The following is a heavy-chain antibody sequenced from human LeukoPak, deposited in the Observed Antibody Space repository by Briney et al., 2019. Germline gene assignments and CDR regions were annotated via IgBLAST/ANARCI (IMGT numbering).Heavy chain of an antibody. D-gene: IGHD5-12*01. CDR3: ARSPNSGYDPFDY. Sequence: SETLSLTCTVSAGSISSSSYYWGWIRQPPGKGLEWIGSIYYSGSTYYNPSLKTRVTISVDTSKNQFSLKLSSVTAADTAVYYCARSPNSGYDPFDYWGQGTLVTVSS. J-gene: IGHJ4*02. V-gene: IGHV4-39*01. CDR2: IYYSGST. CDR1: AGSISSSSYY.